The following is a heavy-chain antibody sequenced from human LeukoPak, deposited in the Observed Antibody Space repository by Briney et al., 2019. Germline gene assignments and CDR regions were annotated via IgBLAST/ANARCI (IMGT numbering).Heavy chain of an antibody. V-gene: IGHV3-21*05. J-gene: IGHJ4*02. Sequence: GGSLRLSCAASGFTFSTYAMKWVRQAPGKGLEWVSHIDSRGSYILYADSVKGRLTISRDNAKNSLYLQVSSLRAEDTGVYFCARDSGRSGSLDYWGQGSLVTVSS. CDR2: IDSRGSYI. CDR3: ARDSGRSGSLDY. D-gene: IGHD5-12*01. CDR1: GFTFSTYA.